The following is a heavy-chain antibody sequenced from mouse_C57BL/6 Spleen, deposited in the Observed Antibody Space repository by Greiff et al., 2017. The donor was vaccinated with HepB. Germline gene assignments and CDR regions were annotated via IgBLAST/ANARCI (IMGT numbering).Heavy chain of an antibody. V-gene: IGHV1-26*01. Sequence: VQLQQSGPELVKPGASVKISCKASGYTFTDYYMNWVKQSHGKSLEWIGDINPNNGGTSYNQKFKGKATLTVDKSSSTAYMELRSLTSEDSAVYYCARWHYGSSYEYFDVWGTGTTVTVSS. CDR2: INPNNGGT. D-gene: IGHD1-1*01. CDR1: GYTFTDYY. CDR3: ARWHYGSSYEYFDV. J-gene: IGHJ1*03.